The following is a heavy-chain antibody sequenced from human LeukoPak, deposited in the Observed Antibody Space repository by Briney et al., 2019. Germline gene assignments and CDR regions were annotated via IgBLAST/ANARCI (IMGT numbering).Heavy chain of an antibody. CDR1: GGFISSYY. CDR3: ARAPYDRFFDY. D-gene: IGHD3-22*01. J-gene: IGHJ4*02. Sequence: SETLSLTCTVSGGFISSYYWCWIQQPPGKGVEWIGYFYYSGSTNYNPSLKSRVTISVDTSKNQFSLKLSSVTAADTAVYYCARAPYDRFFDYWGQGTLVTVSS. V-gene: IGHV4-59*01. CDR2: FYYSGST.